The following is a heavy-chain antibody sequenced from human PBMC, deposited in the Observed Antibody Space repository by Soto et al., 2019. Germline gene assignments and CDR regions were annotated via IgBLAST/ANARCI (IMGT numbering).Heavy chain of an antibody. CDR3: ARDRGPSSGYYPYWFDP. CDR2: VIPIFGTA. CDR1: GGTFSSYA. J-gene: IGHJ5*02. D-gene: IGHD3-22*01. V-gene: IGHV1-69*13. Sequence: EASVKVSCKASGGTFSSYAISWVRHSPGQGLEWMGEVIPIFGTANYAQKFQGRVTITADESTSTAYMELSSLRSEDTAVYYCARDRGPSSGYYPYWFDPWGQGTLVTVSS.